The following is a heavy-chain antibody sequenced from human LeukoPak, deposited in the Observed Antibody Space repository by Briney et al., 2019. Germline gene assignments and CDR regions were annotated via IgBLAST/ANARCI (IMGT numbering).Heavy chain of an antibody. J-gene: IGHJ5*02. CDR3: ARNRYYYGSGSYGVPNWFDP. CDR2: IYYSGNT. V-gene: IGHV4-39*01. CDR1: GVSISSSNSY. D-gene: IGHD3-10*01. Sequence: SETLSLTCTVSGVSISSSNSYWGWIRQPPGKGLEWIGSIYYSGNTYYNASLKSQVSISIDTSKNQFSLRLTSVTAADTAVYYCARNRYYYGSGSYGVPNWFDPWGQGTLVIVSS.